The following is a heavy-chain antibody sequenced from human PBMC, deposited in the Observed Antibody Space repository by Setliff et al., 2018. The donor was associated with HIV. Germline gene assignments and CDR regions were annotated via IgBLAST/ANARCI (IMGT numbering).Heavy chain of an antibody. Sequence: ASVKVSCKASGYTFTSYYMHWVRQAPGQGLEWMGVINPSGGSTSYAQKFQGRVTMTRDTSTSTIYMELNSLTSEDTAVYYCARDQTGVAAAAFGGGSAWSDEGFDIWGQGTMVTVSS. CDR1: GYTFTSYY. J-gene: IGHJ3*02. CDR2: INPSGGST. D-gene: IGHD6-13*01. CDR3: ARDQTGVAAAAFGGGSAWSDEGFDI. V-gene: IGHV1-46*01.